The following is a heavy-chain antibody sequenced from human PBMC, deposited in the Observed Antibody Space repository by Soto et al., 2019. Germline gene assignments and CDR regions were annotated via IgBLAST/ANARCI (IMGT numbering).Heavy chain of an antibody. CDR2: INHSGST. CDR1: GGSFSGYH. J-gene: IGHJ4*02. V-gene: IGHV4-34*01. CDR3: ARGLHQLPPGGY. D-gene: IGHD2-2*01. Sequence: PSETLSLTCAVYGGSFSGYHWSWIRQPPGKGLEWIGEINHSGSTNYNPSLKSRVTISVDTSKNQFSLKLSSVAAADTAVYYCARGLHQLPPGGYWRKGTLVTVSS.